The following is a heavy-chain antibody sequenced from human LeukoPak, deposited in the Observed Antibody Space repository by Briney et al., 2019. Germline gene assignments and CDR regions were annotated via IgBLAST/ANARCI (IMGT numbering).Heavy chain of an antibody. D-gene: IGHD4-17*01. CDR3: ATYFYGEYGSYYFDY. J-gene: IGHJ4*02. CDR2: IYHSGTT. Sequence: PSGTLSLTCAVSGAFITNSHWWSWARQPPGKGLEWIGEIYHSGTTNYNPSLQSRVTMSVDKSKNQFSLKLGSVTAADTAVYYCATYFYGEYGSYYFDYWGQGTLVTVSS. V-gene: IGHV4-4*02. CDR1: GAFITNSHW.